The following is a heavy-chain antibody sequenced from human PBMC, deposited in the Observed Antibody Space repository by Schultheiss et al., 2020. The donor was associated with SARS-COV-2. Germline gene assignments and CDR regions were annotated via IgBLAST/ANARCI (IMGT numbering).Heavy chain of an antibody. D-gene: IGHD2-21*01. V-gene: IGHV3-30*03. J-gene: IGHJ6*03. CDR3: ARDFIGGGDSETKDYYMDV. CDR1: GFTFSSYG. CDR2: ISYDGSNK. Sequence: GGSLRLSCAASGFTFSSYGMHWVRQAPGKGLEWVAVISYDGSNKYYVDSVKGRFTISRDNSKNTLYLQMNSLRAEDTAVYYCARDFIGGGDSETKDYYMDVWGKGTTVTVSS.